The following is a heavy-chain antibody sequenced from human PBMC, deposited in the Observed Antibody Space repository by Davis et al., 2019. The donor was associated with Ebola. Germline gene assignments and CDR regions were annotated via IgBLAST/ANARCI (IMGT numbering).Heavy chain of an antibody. CDR2: ISSKSTRT. CDR3: AREGKYRDESRTFDY. V-gene: IGHV3-11*06. D-gene: IGHD2-2*01. CDR1: GFTFSDHY. Sequence: GGSLRLSCAASGFTFSDHYMSWIRQAPGKGLEWVSKISSKSTRTEYADSVRGRFTISRDNSKNLLLLEMSSLRAEDTAVYYCAREGKYRDESRTFDYWGQGTLVTVSS. J-gene: IGHJ4*02.